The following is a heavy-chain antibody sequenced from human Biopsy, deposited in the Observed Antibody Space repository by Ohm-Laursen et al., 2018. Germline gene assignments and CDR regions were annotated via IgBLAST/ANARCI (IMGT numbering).Heavy chain of an antibody. CDR1: GGSLNFYY. CDR3: VRGRSPATY. Sequence: SETLSLTCAVSGGSLNFYYWSWIRQPPGKGLEWIGYMYYSGSTKYSPSLKNRVTVSFDTSMNQFSLKLTSMTPEDTAVYYCVRGRSPATYWGQGALVIVSS. V-gene: IGHV4-59*01. CDR2: MYYSGST. D-gene: IGHD3-16*01. J-gene: IGHJ4*02.